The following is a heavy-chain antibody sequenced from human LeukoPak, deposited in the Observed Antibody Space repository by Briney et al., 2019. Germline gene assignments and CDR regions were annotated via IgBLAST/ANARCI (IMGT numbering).Heavy chain of an antibody. CDR1: GFTFSSYW. J-gene: IGHJ4*02. Sequence: GGSLRLSCAASGFTFSSYWMSWVRQAAGKGLEWVANIKQDGSEKYYVDSVKGRFTISRDNAKNSLYLQMNSLRAEDTAVYYCARDLVRETYYFDYWGQGTLVTVSS. CDR3: ARDLVRETYYFDY. CDR2: IKQDGSEK. V-gene: IGHV3-7*03. D-gene: IGHD1-26*01.